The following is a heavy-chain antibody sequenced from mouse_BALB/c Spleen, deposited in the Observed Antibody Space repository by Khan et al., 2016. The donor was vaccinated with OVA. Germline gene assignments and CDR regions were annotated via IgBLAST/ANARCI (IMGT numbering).Heavy chain of an antibody. CDR2: IDPANGHT. Sequence: IQLVQSGAELVKPGASVKLSCTASGFNIKDTYIHWVQQRPEQGLEWIGRIDPANGHTKYQPKFQGQATLTADKASNTPYLQLISLKSEDTAVYYCDRAIYYYDALDYWGQGTSVAVSS. J-gene: IGHJ4*01. CDR3: DRAIYYYDALDY. V-gene: IGHV14-3*02. CDR1: GFNIKDTY. D-gene: IGHD1-1*01.